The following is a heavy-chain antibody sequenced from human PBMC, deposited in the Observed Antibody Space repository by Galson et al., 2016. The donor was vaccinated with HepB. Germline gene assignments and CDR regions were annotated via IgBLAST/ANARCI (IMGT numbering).Heavy chain of an antibody. Sequence: SETLSLTCALSGDSISSSHWWSWVRQPPGKGLEWIGEIYHSGSTNYAPSLKSRVTISVDTSKNHFSLKVNSVAAADTAVYYCARMNYDVLTGYYDSFDIWAKGKWSPSLQ. V-gene: IGHV4-4*02. CDR2: IYHSGST. D-gene: IGHD3-9*01. CDR3: ARMNYDVLTGYYDSFDI. CDR1: GDSISSSHW. J-gene: IGHJ3*02.